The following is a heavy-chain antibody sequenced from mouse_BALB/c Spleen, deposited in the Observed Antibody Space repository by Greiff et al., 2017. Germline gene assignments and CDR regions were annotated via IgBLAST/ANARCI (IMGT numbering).Heavy chain of an antibody. D-gene: IGHD4-1*01. Sequence: VQGVESGPELVKPGASVKISCKASGYAFSSSWMNWVKQRPGQGLEWIGRIYPGDGDTNYNGKFKGKATLTADKSSSTAYMQLSSLTSVDSAVYFCARSNPAMGYWGQGTSVTVSS. V-gene: IGHV1-82*01. CDR1: GYAFSSSW. CDR3: ARSNPAMGY. CDR2: IYPGDGDT. J-gene: IGHJ4*01.